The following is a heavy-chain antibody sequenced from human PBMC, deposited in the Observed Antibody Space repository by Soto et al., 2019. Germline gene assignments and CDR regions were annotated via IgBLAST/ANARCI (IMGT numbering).Heavy chain of an antibody. CDR3: AKDITGIAAAEGY. CDR1: GFTFSIYA. J-gene: IGHJ4*02. V-gene: IGHV3-23*01. D-gene: IGHD6-13*01. CDR2: ISGYGDRT. Sequence: GSLRLSCAASGFTFSIYAMSWVRQAPGRGLEWVSAISGYGDRTNYADSVKGRFTISRDKSQNTLYLQMNSLRAEDTAVYYCAKDITGIAAAEGYWGQGTLVTVSS.